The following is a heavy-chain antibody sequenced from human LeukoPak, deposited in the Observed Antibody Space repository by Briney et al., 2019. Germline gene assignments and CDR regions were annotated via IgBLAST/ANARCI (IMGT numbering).Heavy chain of an antibody. CDR2: INSDGSST. D-gene: IGHD5-18*01. J-gene: IGHJ6*02. CDR3: ARGYPPGYYYGMDV. V-gene: IGHV3-74*01. Sequence: GGSLRLSCAASGFTFSSYWMHWVRQAPGKGLVWVSRINSDGSSTSYADSVKGRFTIPRDNAKNTLYLQMNSLRAEDTAVYYCARGYPPGYYYGMDVWGQGTTVTVSS. CDR1: GFTFSSYW.